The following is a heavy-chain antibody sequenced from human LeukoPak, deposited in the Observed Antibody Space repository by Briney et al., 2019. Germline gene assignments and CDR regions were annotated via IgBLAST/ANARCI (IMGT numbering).Heavy chain of an antibody. V-gene: IGHV1-18*01. CDR3: VVGYYDSSGYRPNDAFDI. D-gene: IGHD3-22*01. CDR1: GYTFTSYG. Sequence: GASVNVSCKASGYTFTSYGISWVRQAPGQGLEWMGWISAYNGNTNYAQKLQGRVTMTTDTSTSTAYMELRSLRSDDTAVYYCVVGYYDSSGYRPNDAFDIWGQGTMVTVSS. J-gene: IGHJ3*02. CDR2: ISAYNGNT.